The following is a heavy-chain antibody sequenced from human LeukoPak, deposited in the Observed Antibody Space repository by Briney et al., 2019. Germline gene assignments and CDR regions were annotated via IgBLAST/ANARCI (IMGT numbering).Heavy chain of an antibody. CDR3: AKFGQTLPFDDWFDP. CDR2: INPNSGGT. Sequence: ASVKVSCKASGYTFTGYYMHWVRQAPGQGLEWMGWINPNSGGTNYAQKFQGRVTMTRDTSISTAYMELSRLRSDDTAVYYCAKFGQTLPFDDWFDPWGQGTLVTVSS. V-gene: IGHV1-2*02. J-gene: IGHJ5*02. CDR1: GYTFTGYY. D-gene: IGHD3-9*01.